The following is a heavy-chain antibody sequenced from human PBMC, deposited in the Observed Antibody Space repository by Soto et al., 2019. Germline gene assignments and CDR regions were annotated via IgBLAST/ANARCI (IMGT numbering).Heavy chain of an antibody. CDR1: GFSLSTSGVG. D-gene: IGHD2-15*01. V-gene: IGHV2-5*02. CDR2: IYWDDDR. Sequence: QITLKESGPTLVKPTQTLTLTCTFSGFSLSTSGVGVGWIRQPPGRALEWLALIYWDDDRRYSPSLKTRLSINKDTSKNQVVLTMTNMDPVDTATYYCARTLSGVVVVAKTPGLFDSWGQGTLVNVSS. J-gene: IGHJ4*02. CDR3: ARTLSGVVVVAKTPGLFDS.